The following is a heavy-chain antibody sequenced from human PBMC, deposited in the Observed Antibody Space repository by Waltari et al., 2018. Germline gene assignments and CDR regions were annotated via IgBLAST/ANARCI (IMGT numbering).Heavy chain of an antibody. V-gene: IGHV4-38-2*02. CDR2: IYHSGST. CDR3: ARDGTEYNY. Sequence: QVQLQESGPGLVKPSATLSLTCTVSGSSISSGYYWGWIRQPPGKGLEWIGSIYHSGSTYYNPSLKSRVTISVDTSKNQFSLKLSSVTAADTAVYYCARDGTEYNYWGQGTLVTVSS. J-gene: IGHJ4*02. D-gene: IGHD6-13*01. CDR1: GSSISSGYY.